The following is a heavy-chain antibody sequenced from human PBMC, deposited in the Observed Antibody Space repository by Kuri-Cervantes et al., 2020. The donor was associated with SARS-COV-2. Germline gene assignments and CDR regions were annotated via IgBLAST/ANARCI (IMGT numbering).Heavy chain of an antibody. V-gene: IGHV4-34*01. D-gene: IGHD1-26*01. Sequence: SETLSLTCAVYGGSFSGYYWSWIRQPPGKGLEWIGSIYYSGSTYYNPSLKSRVTISVDTSKNQFSLKLSSVTAADTAVYYCARHYRGSYPDYWGQGTLVTVSS. CDR3: ARHYRGSYPDY. CDR2: IYYSGST. J-gene: IGHJ4*02. CDR1: GGSFSGYY.